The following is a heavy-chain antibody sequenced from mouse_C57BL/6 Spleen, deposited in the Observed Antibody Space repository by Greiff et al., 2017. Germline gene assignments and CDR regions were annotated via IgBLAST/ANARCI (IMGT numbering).Heavy chain of an antibody. V-gene: IGHV1-54*01. CDR3: ARSGYSSYFDY. Sequence: QVQLQQSGAELVRPGTSVKVSCKASGYAFTNYLIEWVKQRPGQGLEWIGVINPGSGGTNYNEKFKGKATLTADKSSSTAYMQLSSLTSEDSAVYFCARSGYSSYFDYWGQGTTLTVSS. CDR2: INPGSGGT. D-gene: IGHD3-1*01. J-gene: IGHJ2*01. CDR1: GYAFTNYL.